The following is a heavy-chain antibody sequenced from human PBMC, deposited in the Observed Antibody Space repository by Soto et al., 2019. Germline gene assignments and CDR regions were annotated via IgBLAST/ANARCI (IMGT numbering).Heavy chain of an antibody. CDR2: ISGSGGST. J-gene: IGHJ4*02. CDR3: ARGLRSQFYYGSGSNFDY. D-gene: IGHD3-10*01. Sequence: PGGSLRLSCAASGFTFSSYAMSWVRQAPGKGLEWVSAISGSGGSTYYADSVKGRLTISRDNSKNTLYLQLNSLRAEDTAVYYCARGLRSQFYYGSGSNFDYWGQGTLVTVSS. CDR1: GFTFSSYA. V-gene: IGHV3-23*01.